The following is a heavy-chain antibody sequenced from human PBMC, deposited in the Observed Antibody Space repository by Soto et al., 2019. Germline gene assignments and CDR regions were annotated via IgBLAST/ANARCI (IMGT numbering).Heavy chain of an antibody. D-gene: IGHD3-3*01. CDR1: GFTFTNYW. CDR2: IKQDGSEK. V-gene: IGHV3-7*01. CDR3: AGSMGVFWSGYPEGGFDY. J-gene: IGHJ4*02. Sequence: EAQLVESGGGLVQPGGSLRLSCAASGFTFTNYWMSWVRQAPGKGLEWVANIKQDGSEKYYADSAKGRFIISRDNAKTPPDLPMNRLRAGGKACQLLAGSMGVFWSGYPEGGFDYWGQGTPVTVSS.